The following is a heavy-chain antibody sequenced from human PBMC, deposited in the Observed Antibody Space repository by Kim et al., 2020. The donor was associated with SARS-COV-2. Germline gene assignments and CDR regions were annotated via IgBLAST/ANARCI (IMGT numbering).Heavy chain of an antibody. D-gene: IGHD3-3*01. CDR3: ARFLIYEFCSGDNSTLGGMDV. J-gene: IGHJ6*02. Sequence: SGTLSLTCSVSSGSISLSSYYWGWIRQPPGKGLEWIGSIYYSGNTYYNASLKSRAIISVDRSKNQFSLKLTSVTAADTAVYYCARFLIYEFCSGDNSTLGGMDVWGQGTTVIVS. V-gene: IGHV4-39*01. CDR2: IYYSGNT. CDR1: SGSISLSSYY.